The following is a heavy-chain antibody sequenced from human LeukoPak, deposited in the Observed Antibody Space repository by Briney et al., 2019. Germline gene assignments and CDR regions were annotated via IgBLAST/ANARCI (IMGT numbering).Heavy chain of an antibody. CDR2: IPNDGTDK. J-gene: IGHJ4*02. CDR1: GVTFSNYA. CDR3: VREGTYFFASGSFQGYYFDD. Sequence: GGSLRLSCAAPGVTFSNYAMHWVRQSPGKGLEWVAVIPNDGTDKHHADSGKGRFTVSRDNSNHTVYLEMDRLRVEDTAIYYCVREGTYFFASGSFQGYYFDDWGQGTLVTVSS. V-gene: IGHV3-30*03. D-gene: IGHD3-10*01.